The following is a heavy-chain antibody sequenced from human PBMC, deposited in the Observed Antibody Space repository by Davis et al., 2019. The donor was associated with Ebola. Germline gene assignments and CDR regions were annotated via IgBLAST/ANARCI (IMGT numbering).Heavy chain of an antibody. Sequence: GESLKISCAASGFTFSDYYMSWIRQAPGKGLEWVSYISSSGSTIYYADSVKGRFTISRDNAKNTLYLQMNSLRAEDTAIYYCVKDSSNIWFDIWGQGTLVTVSS. CDR1: GFTFSDYY. J-gene: IGHJ3*02. CDR3: VKDSSNIWFDI. D-gene: IGHD2/OR15-2a*01. V-gene: IGHV3-11*01. CDR2: ISSSGSTI.